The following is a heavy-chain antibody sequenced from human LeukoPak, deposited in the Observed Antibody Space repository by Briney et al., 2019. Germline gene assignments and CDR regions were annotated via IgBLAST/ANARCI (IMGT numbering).Heavy chain of an antibody. V-gene: IGHV4-4*07. Sequence: SEILSLTCSVSGSSFNSYYWSWIRQPAGKGLEWIGRIHTSGSGEYSPSLQSRVTISVDMSKKEFSLKLTSVTAADTAVYYCARDIIYLIDEDYGWGQGTLVT. CDR2: IHTSGSG. D-gene: IGHD4-17*01. CDR1: GSSFNSYY. CDR3: ARDIIYLIDEDYG. J-gene: IGHJ4*02.